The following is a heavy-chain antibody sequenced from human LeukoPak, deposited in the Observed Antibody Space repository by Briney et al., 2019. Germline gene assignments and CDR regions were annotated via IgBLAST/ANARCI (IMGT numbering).Heavy chain of an antibody. Sequence: PGGSLRLSCAASGFTFSSYWMSWVRQAPGKGLEWVANIKQDGSEKYYVDSVKGRFTISRDNAKNSLYLQMNSLRAEDTAVYYCAREASGYDSVFDYWGQGTLVTVSS. CDR2: IKQDGSEK. CDR3: AREASGYDSVFDY. V-gene: IGHV3-7*01. CDR1: GFTFSSYW. J-gene: IGHJ4*02. D-gene: IGHD5-12*01.